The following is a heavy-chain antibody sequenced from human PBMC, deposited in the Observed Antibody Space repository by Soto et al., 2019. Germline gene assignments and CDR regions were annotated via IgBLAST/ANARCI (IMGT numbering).Heavy chain of an antibody. CDR1: GGSISSGGYY. J-gene: IGHJ6*02. CDR3: ARGGPLRYNYCMLV. CDR2: IYYSGST. V-gene: IGHV4-31*03. Sequence: LSLTCTVSGGSISSGGYYWSWIRQHPGKGLEWIGYIYYSGSTYYNPSLKSRVTISVDTSKNQFSLKLSSVTAADTAVYYCARGGPLRYNYCMLVWGQGTTVTVS.